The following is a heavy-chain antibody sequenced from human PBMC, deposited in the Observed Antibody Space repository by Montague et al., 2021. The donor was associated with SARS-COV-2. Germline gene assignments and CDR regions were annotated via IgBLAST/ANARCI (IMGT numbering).Heavy chain of an antibody. CDR1: GGSIRSYY. J-gene: IGHJ4*02. V-gene: IGHV4-59*01. Sequence: SETLSLTCEVSGGSIRSYYWGWIGYFHYTGSTKYNPSLKTRVTLSLDTPKNHFSLRLNSVTAADTAVYYCARAQNICFIANCVNYFDLWGLGALVSVSS. CDR3: ARAQNICFIANCVNYFDL. D-gene: IGHD1-1*01. CDR2: FHYTGST.